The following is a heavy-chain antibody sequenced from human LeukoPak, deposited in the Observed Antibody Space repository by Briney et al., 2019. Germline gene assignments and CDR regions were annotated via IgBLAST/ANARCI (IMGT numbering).Heavy chain of an antibody. D-gene: IGHD5-18*01. CDR1: GFTFSSYA. CDR3: AKSPRYSYGFY. CDR2: ISGSGGGT. J-gene: IGHJ4*02. Sequence: GGSLRLSCAASGFTFSSYAMSWVRQAPGKGLGWVSAISGSGGGTYYADSVKGRFTISRDNSKNTLYLQMNSLRAEDTAVYYCAKSPRYSYGFYWGQGTLVTVSS. V-gene: IGHV3-23*01.